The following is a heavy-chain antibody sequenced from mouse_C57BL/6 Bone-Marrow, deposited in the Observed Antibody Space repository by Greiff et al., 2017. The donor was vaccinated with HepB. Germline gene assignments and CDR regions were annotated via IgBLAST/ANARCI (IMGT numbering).Heavy chain of an antibody. CDR3: AGAVDGYYEFAY. CDR2: ITHSGET. CDR1: GFPITSGYY. Sequence: QVQLVESGPGLVKPSQSLFLTCSITGFPITSGYYWIWIRQSPGKPLEWMGYITHSGETFYNPALQSPSSITRETSKNQFFLQLSSVTTEDTAMYYCAGAVDGYYEFAYWGQGTLVTVSA. J-gene: IGHJ3*01. V-gene: IGHV12-3*01. D-gene: IGHD2-3*01.